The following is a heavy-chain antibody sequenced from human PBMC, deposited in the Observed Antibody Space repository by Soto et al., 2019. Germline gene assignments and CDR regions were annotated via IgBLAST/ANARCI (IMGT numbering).Heavy chain of an antibody. CDR2: IYRTGST. CDR3: ASRDPGNSVDY. Sequence: SETLSLTCAVSGGSFTSNNWWTWVRQPPGQGLEWIGEIYRTGSTNYNPSLKSRVTISLDKSENQFSPKVTSLTAADTAVYYCASRDPGNSVDYWGQGTLVTXSS. CDR1: GGSFTSNNW. V-gene: IGHV4-4*02. J-gene: IGHJ4*02. D-gene: IGHD5-12*01.